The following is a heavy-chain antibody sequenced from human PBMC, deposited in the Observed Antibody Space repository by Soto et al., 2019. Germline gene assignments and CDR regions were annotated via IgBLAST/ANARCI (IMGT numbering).Heavy chain of an antibody. V-gene: IGHV1-46*01. CDR2: INPNGGST. CDR3: ARSSGGGFGIIIEGSNSLAP. Sequence: ASVKACSKAPADTFASKYLHSPRQSTGHGLEWMGIINPNGGSTRFAQTFQGRITMTTDTSTSTVYMELRSLRSEDTAVYYCARSSGGGFGIIIEGSNSLAPWGQGSLVNVS. CDR1: ADTFASKY. J-gene: IGHJ5*02. D-gene: IGHD1-26*01.